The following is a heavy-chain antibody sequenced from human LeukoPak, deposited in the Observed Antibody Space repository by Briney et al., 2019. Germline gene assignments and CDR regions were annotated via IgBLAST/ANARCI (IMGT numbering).Heavy chain of an antibody. J-gene: IGHJ3*02. Sequence: PGGSLRLSCAASGFTFSSYAMHWVRQAPGKGLEWVAVISYDGSNKYYADSVKGRFTISRDNSKNTLYLQMNSLRAEDTAVYYCAREIYYYDSSGYDDAFDIWGQGTMVTVSS. CDR2: ISYDGSNK. CDR1: GFTFSSYA. CDR3: AREIYYYDSSGYDDAFDI. V-gene: IGHV3-30-3*01. D-gene: IGHD3-22*01.